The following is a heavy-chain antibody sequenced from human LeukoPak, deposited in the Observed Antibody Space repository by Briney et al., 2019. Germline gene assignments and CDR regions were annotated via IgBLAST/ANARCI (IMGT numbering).Heavy chain of an antibody. D-gene: IGHD3-16*01. CDR2: ISSQYGNT. CDR3: ARGELGGDDYVWGTPVTDY. V-gene: IGHV1-18*01. Sequence: ASVKVSCKTSGYIFTSYGISWVRQAPGQGLEWMGWISSQYGNTNYAQKLQSRVTLTTDSSTSAAYMELRSLRSDDTAVYYCARGELGGDDYVWGTPVTDYWGQGTLVTVSS. J-gene: IGHJ4*02. CDR1: GYIFTSYG.